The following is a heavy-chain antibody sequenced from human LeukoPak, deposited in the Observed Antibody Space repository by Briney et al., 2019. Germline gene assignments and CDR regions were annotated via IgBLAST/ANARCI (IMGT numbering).Heavy chain of an antibody. D-gene: IGHD3-3*01. J-gene: IGHJ4*02. CDR3: ARDRYSITIFGVVTAYYFDY. CDR2: IIPIFGTA. V-gene: IGHV1-69*05. CDR1: GGTFSSYA. Sequence: SVKVSCKASGGTFSSYAISWVRQAPGQGLEWMGGIIPIFGTANYAQKFQDRVTITTDESTSTAYMELSSLRSEDTAVYYCARDRYSITIFGVVTAYYFDYWGQGTLVTVSS.